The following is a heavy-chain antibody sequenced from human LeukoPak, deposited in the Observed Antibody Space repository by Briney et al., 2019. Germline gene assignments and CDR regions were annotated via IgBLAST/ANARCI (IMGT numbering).Heavy chain of an antibody. D-gene: IGHD2-21*02. V-gene: IGHV4-4*02. CDR2: IYHSGST. CDR1: GGSISSSNW. J-gene: IGHJ4*02. Sequence: SGTLSLTCAVSGGSISSSNWWSWVRQPPGKGLEWIGEIYHSGSTNYNPSLKSRVTISVDKSKNQFSLKLSSVAAADTAVYYCARVYCGGDCYSAPYYFDYWGQGTLVTVSS. CDR3: ARVYCGGDCYSAPYYFDY.